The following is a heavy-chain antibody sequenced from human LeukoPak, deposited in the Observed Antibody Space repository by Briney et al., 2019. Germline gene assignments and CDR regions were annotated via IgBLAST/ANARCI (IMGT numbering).Heavy chain of an antibody. CDR1: GYTFTGCY. Sequence: ASVTVSCKASGYTFTGCYMHWVRQAPGQGLEWMGWINPNSGGTNYAQKFQGRVTMTRDTSISTAYMELSRLRSDDTAVYYCARDCSGGSWGGGCWRGFDYWGQGTLVTVSS. J-gene: IGHJ4*02. CDR2: INPNSGGT. V-gene: IGHV1-2*02. CDR3: ARDCSGGSWGGGCWRGFDY. D-gene: IGHD2-15*01.